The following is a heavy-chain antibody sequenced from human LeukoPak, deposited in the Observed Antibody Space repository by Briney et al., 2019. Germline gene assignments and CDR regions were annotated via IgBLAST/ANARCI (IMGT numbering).Heavy chain of an antibody. J-gene: IGHJ4*02. D-gene: IGHD3-22*01. CDR1: GGSISSYY. CDR3: ARDSSGYYYGRYFDY. Sequence: SETLSLTCTVSGGSISSYYWSWIRQPAGKGLEWIGRIYTSGSTNYNPTLKSRVTMSVDTSKNQFSLKLSSVTAADTAVYYCARDSSGYYYGRYFDYWGQGTLVTVSS. CDR2: IYTSGST. V-gene: IGHV4-4*07.